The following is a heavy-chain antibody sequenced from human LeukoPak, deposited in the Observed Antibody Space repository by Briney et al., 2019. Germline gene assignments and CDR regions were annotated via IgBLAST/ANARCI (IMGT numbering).Heavy chain of an antibody. D-gene: IGHD2-21*01. CDR2: IIPIFGTA. Sequence: SVKVSCKASGGTFSSYAISWVRQAPGQGLEWMGGIIPIFGTANYAQKFQGRVTITADESTSTAYMELSSLRFEDTAVYYCARDPSLTLYSAFDIWGQGTMVTVSS. CDR3: ARDPSLTLYSAFDI. V-gene: IGHV1-69*13. CDR1: GGTFSSYA. J-gene: IGHJ3*02.